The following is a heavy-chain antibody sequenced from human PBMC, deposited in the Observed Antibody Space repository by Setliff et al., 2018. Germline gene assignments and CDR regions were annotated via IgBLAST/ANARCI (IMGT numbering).Heavy chain of an antibody. CDR1: GGTFSSYA. Sequence: SVNVSCKASGGTFSSYAISWVRQAPGQGLEWMGGIIPILGIANYAQKFQGRVTITADESTSTAYMELSSLRSEDTAVYYCASLSSGYFNWYFDLWGRGTLVTVSS. J-gene: IGHJ2*01. CDR2: IIPILGIA. CDR3: ASLSSGYFNWYFDL. V-gene: IGHV1-69*10. D-gene: IGHD3-22*01.